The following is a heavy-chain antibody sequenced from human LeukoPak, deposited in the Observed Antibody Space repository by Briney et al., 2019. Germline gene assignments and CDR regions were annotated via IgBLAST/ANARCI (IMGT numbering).Heavy chain of an antibody. D-gene: IGHD1-14*01. V-gene: IGHV4-59*08. Sequence: PSETLSLTCTVSGGSISSYYWSWTRQPPGKGLEWIGYIYYSGSTNYNPSLKSRVTISVDTSKNQFSLKLSSVTAADTAVYYCATHSEEDAFDIWGQGTMVTVSS. CDR2: IYYSGST. CDR3: ATHSEEDAFDI. CDR1: GGSISSYY. J-gene: IGHJ3*02.